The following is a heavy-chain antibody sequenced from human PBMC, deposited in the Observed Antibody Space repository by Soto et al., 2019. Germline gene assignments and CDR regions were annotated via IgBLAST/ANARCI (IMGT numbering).Heavy chain of an antibody. D-gene: IGHD3-9*01. CDR1: GFPFSSYW. J-gene: IGHJ4*02. Sequence: GGSLRLSCAVSGFPFSSYWMNWVRQAPGKGLEWVANIKQDGSEKSYVDSVKGRFTISRDNAKESLDLEMNSLRAEDTAVYYCARIIDVDWLGSWFYWGQGTLVTVSS. CDR2: IKQDGSEK. CDR3: ARIIDVDWLGSWFY. V-gene: IGHV3-7*05.